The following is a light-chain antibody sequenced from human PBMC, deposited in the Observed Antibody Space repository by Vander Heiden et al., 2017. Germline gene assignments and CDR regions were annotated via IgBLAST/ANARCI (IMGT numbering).Light chain of an antibody. CDR3: ATWDDGLNHYFV. J-gene: IGLJ1*01. V-gene: IGLV1-44*01. Sequence: VLTQPASVSWAPGHRFTTSRSGSSLNTGRNNVNWYQRLLGSNPKLLIYSTNQRASGVPDRFSGSKSGTSASLAISGPQSEDEADYYCATWDDGLNHYFVFGTGTRVTVL. CDR1: SLNTGRNN. CDR2: STN.